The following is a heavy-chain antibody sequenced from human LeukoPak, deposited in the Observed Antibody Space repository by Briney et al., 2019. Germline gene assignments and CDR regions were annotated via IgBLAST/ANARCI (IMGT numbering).Heavy chain of an antibody. D-gene: IGHD4-17*01. CDR1: GFTFNDYW. J-gene: IGHJ5*02. V-gene: IGHV3-53*01. CDR3: IVFGDSNH. CDR2: IHTSGDT. Sequence: GGSLRLSCAASGFTFNDYWMSWVRQAPGKGLEWVSAIHTSGDTCYADSVKGRFTISRDTSKNTLYLQINSLRVEDTAVYYCIVFGDSNHWGQGTLVTVSS.